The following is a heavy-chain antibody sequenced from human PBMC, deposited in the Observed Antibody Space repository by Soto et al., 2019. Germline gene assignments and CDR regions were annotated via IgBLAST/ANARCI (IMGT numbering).Heavy chain of an antibody. D-gene: IGHD3-22*01. CDR3: ARDFGPNGNYLFDY. CDR2: IWHDGSQK. J-gene: IGHJ4*02. Sequence: PGGSLRLSCAASGFTFRTYGMHWVRRAPGKGLEWVAVIWHDGSQKYYADSVKGRFSISRDDSKSTLYLQMDSLRADDTAVYYCARDFGPNGNYLFDYWGQGTLVTVSS. V-gene: IGHV3-33*01. CDR1: GFTFRTYG.